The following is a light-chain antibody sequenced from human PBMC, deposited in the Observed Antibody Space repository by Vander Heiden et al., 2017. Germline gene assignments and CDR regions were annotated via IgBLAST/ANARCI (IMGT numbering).Light chain of an antibody. CDR1: SSNIGSNY. J-gene: IGLJ3*02. CDR3: AAWDDSLSGHWV. CDR2: SNN. V-gene: IGLV1-47*02. Sequence: QSVLTQPPSASGTPGQRVTISCSGSSSNIGSNYVYWYQQLPGTAPKLLIYSNNQRPSGVPDRFSGSKSGTSAFLAISGLRSEDEADYYCAAWDDSLSGHWVFGGGTKLTVL.